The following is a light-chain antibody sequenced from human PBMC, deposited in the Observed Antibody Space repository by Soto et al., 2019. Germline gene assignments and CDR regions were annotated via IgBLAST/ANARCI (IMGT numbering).Light chain of an antibody. Sequence: QSVLTQPPSTSGTPGQRVSISCSGSNSNIGSNAVNWYQQLPGTAPKLLIYGSNQRPSGVPDRFSGSKSGTSASLAISGLQSEDEVDYYCAAFDDSLNGYAFGTGPTVTVL. CDR2: GSN. J-gene: IGLJ1*01. CDR1: NSNIGSNA. CDR3: AAFDDSLNGYA. V-gene: IGLV1-44*01.